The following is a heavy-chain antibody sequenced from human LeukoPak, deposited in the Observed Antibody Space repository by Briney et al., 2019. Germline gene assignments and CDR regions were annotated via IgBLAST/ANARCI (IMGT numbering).Heavy chain of an antibody. Sequence: PGGSLRLSCAASGFTVSSNYMSWVRQAPGKGLEWVSVIYSGGSTYYADSVKGRFTISRDNPKNTLYLQMNSLRAEDTAVYYCARGGDYYNDYVWGSYRYDAFDIWGQGTMVTVSS. CDR1: GFTVSSNY. CDR3: ARGGDYYNDYVWGSYRYDAFDI. CDR2: IYSGGST. D-gene: IGHD3-16*02. J-gene: IGHJ3*02. V-gene: IGHV3-53*01.